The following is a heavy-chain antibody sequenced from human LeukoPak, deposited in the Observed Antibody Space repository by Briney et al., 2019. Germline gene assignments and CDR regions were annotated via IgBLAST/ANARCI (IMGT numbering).Heavy chain of an antibody. V-gene: IGHV4-59*01. D-gene: IGHD1-1*01. J-gene: IGHJ3*02. CDR3: AKLERLNAFDI. CDR1: SGSIRSYY. Sequence: SETLSLTCTVSSGSIRSYYWSWIRQPPGKGLEWIGYIYYSGSTNYNPSLKSRVTISVDTSKNQFSLKLSSVTAADTAVYYCAKLERLNAFDIWGQGTMVTVSS. CDR2: IYYSGST.